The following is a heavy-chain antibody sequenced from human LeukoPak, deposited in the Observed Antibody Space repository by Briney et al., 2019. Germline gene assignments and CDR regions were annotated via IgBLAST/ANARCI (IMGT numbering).Heavy chain of an antibody. CDR2: ISRNNAR. CDR3: AKEDVTRKGYMDV. V-gene: IGHV3-9*01. J-gene: IGHJ6*04. Sequence: PGGSLRLSCEASGFIFDDYGMHWVRHAPGKGLEWVSGISRNNARGYAGSVRGRVTISRDNARNSLYLQMNSLREEDTALYYCAKEDVTRKGYMDVWGKGTTVTVSS. CDR1: GFIFDDYG. D-gene: IGHD1-14*01.